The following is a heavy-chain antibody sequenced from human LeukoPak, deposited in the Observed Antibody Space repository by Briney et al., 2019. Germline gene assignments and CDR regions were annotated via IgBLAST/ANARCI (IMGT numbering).Heavy chain of an antibody. CDR2: IKSKTDGGTT. J-gene: IGHJ4*02. V-gene: IGHV3-15*01. CDR3: ARDLIAAAGSFDY. CDR1: GFTFSSYE. Sequence: GGSLRLSCAASGFTFSSYEMNWVRQAPGKGLEWVGRIKSKTDGGTTDYAAPVKGRFTISRDDSKNTLYLQMNSLRAEDTAVYYCARDLIAAAGSFDYWGQGTLVTVSS. D-gene: IGHD6-13*01.